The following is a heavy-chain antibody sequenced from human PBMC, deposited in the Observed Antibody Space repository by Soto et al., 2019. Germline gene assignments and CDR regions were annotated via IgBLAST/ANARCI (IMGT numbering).Heavy chain of an antibody. V-gene: IGHV4-39*01. J-gene: IGHJ6*03. CDR3: ARGKVGRRAGPYYSDLDD. Sequence: SETLSLACTFSGVSVSSTSYYWGWIRQPPGKGLEWIGSIYYSGSTYYNPSLKSRVTISVDTAKNQFSLKLSSVTAADTAVYYCARGKVGRRAGPYYSDLDDWGKATTVTVPS. CDR1: GVSVSSTSYY. CDR2: IYYSGST.